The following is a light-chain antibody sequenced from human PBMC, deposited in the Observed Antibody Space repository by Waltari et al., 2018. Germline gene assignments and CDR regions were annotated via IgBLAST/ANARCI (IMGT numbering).Light chain of an antibody. V-gene: IGLV2-14*03. Sequence: QAGLTQLAPVSGSPGQSIPIPRTGTRSDIGYYNYVSWYQQRPVKAPKLVIFDVSRWPSGVSHRFSGSKSGNTASLTISGLQAEDEAAYYCASYTSANTVLFGGGTKVTVL. CDR2: DVS. CDR3: ASYTSANTVL. CDR1: RSDIGYYNY. J-gene: IGLJ2*01.